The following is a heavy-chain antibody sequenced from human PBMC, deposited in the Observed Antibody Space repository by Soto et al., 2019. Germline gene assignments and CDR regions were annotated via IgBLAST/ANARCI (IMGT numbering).Heavy chain of an antibody. CDR2: INTDGTRT. CDR3: ARVKSGSYDWSDP. V-gene: IGHV3-74*01. J-gene: IGHJ5*02. D-gene: IGHD3-10*01. Sequence: DVQLVESGGGLVQPGGSLRLSCAASGFTFNNYWMHWVRQAPGKGLMWVSRINTDGTRTTYADSVKGRFAISRDNAKNTVYQQMNSLRADDTAVYFCARVKSGSYDWSDPWGQGTLVTVSS. CDR1: GFTFNNYW.